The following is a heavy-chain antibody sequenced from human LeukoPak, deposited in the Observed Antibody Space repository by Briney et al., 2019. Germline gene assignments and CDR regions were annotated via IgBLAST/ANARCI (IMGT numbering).Heavy chain of an antibody. V-gene: IGHV4-38-2*02. Sequence: SETLSLTCTVYGYSISSGYYWGWIRQPPGKGLEWIGSIYHSGSTYYNPSLKSRVTISVDTSKNQFSLKLSSVTAADTAVYYCARDNPTGLAPLDYWGQGTLVTVSS. CDR3: ARDNPTGLAPLDY. CDR1: GYSISSGYY. D-gene: IGHD1-14*01. J-gene: IGHJ4*02. CDR2: IYHSGST.